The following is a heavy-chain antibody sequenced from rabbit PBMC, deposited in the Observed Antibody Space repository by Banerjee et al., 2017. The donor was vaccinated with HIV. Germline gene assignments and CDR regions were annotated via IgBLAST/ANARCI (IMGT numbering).Heavy chain of an antibody. CDR2: SYTCDGNS. V-gene: IGHV1S45*01. Sequence: QEQLVEYGGDLVQPEGSLTLTCTTSGFSFSSGYDMCWGRQAAGKGLEWIACSYTCDGNSYYASWAKGRFTISKTSSTTVTLQMPSLTAADTATYFCARDEDARVPGYAYNLWGPGTLVTGS. CDR1: GFSFSSGYD. CDR3: ARDEDARVPGYAYNL. J-gene: IGHJ4*01. D-gene: IGHD6-1*01.